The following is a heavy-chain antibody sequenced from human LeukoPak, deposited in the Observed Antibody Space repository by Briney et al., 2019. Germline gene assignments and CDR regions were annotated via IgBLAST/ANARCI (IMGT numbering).Heavy chain of an antibody. CDR2: IKQDGSEK. D-gene: IGHD6-19*01. J-gene: IGHJ4*02. CDR1: GFTFSSYW. Sequence: AGGSLRLSCAASGFTFSSYWMSWVRQAPGKGLEWVANIKQDGSEKYYVDSVKGRFTISRDNAKNSLYLQMNSLRAEDTAVYYCARVSVAGKGDYYFDYWGQGTLVTVSS. CDR3: ARVSVAGKGDYYFDY. V-gene: IGHV3-7*01.